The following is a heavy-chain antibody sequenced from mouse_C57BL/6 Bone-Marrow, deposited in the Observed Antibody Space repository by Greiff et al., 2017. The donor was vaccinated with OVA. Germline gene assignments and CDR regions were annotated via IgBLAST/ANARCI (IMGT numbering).Heavy chain of an antibody. CDR3: ARDGYQKTYWYFDV. J-gene: IGHJ1*03. CDR2: IWTGGGT. V-gene: IGHV2-9-1*01. Sequence: QVQLQQSGPGLVAPSQSLSITCTVSGFSLTSYAISWVRQPPGKGLEWLGVIWTGGGTNYNSALKSRLSISKDNSKSQVFLKMNSLQTDDTARYYCARDGYQKTYWYFDVWGTGTTVTVSS. CDR1: GFSLTSYA. D-gene: IGHD2-3*01.